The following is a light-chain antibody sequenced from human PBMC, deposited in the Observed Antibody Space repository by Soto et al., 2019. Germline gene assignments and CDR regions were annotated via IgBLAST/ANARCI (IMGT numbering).Light chain of an antibody. Sequence: DIQMTQSPSSLSASVGDRVTITCRASQGISNYLAWYQQKPGKVPKLLIYAASTLQSGVPSRFSGSGSGTDFTLTISGLQPEDVATYYCQEYNSSAWTFGPGNKVDIK. V-gene: IGKV1-27*01. CDR2: AAS. CDR1: QGISNY. CDR3: QEYNSSAWT. J-gene: IGKJ3*01.